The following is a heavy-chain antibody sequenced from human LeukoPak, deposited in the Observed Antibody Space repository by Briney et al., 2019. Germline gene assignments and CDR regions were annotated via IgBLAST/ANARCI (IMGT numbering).Heavy chain of an antibody. J-gene: IGHJ4*02. D-gene: IGHD2-2*01. V-gene: IGHV4-4*07. CDR3: ARVKASSTSWTFDQ. CDR1: GGSPNRYY. Sequence: SETLSLTCSVSGGSPNRYYWSWIRQSGGKGLEWIGRIYSSGSTVYNPSLNSRLTMSIDTPKNQFSLTLKSVTATDTAVYYCARVKASSTSWTFDQWGQGALVTVSS. CDR2: IYSSGST.